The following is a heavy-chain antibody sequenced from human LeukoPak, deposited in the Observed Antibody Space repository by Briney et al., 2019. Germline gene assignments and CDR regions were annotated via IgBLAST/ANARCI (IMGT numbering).Heavy chain of an antibody. CDR3: ARGRTPTTGDY. D-gene: IGHD1-26*01. J-gene: IGHJ4*02. CDR2: TYASGST. Sequence: SETLSLTCTVSGDSISSYYWSWIRQPAGKGLEWLGRTYASGSTNYNPSLKSRVTMSVDTSKNQFSLKLSSVTAADTAVYYCARGRTPTTGDYWGQGTLVTVSS. V-gene: IGHV4-4*07. CDR1: GDSISSYY.